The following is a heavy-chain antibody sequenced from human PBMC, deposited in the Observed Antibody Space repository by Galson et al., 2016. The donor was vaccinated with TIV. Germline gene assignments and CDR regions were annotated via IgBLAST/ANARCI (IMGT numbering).Heavy chain of an antibody. Sequence: SLRLSCAVSGFTFTDYYMNWIRQAPGKGLEWVSYISNGGSTTYYADFVKGRFTTSRDNAKNSLYLHMSSLRAEDTAVYYCARAVTMRVADYYYGMDVWGQGTAVSVSS. J-gene: IGHJ6*02. CDR2: ISNGGSTT. CDR3: ARAVTMRVADYYYGMDV. CDR1: GFTFTDYY. D-gene: IGHD3-22*01. V-gene: IGHV3-11*04.